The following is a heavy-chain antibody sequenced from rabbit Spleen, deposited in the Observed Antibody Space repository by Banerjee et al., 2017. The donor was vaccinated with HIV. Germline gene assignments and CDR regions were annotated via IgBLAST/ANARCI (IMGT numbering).Heavy chain of an antibody. CDR1: GFSFSGGAY. CDR2: LGIRSGTT. CDR3: ARNYVNAFDP. J-gene: IGHJ2*01. Sequence: QTLEESGGDLVQPEGSLNLNCTASGFSFSGGAYMCCVRQAPGKGLDWIACLGIRSGTTHYATWAKGRFTISKTSSTTVTLQMTSLTAADTATYFCARNYVNAFDPWCQGTLVTVS. V-gene: IGHV1S40*01. D-gene: IGHD1-1*01.